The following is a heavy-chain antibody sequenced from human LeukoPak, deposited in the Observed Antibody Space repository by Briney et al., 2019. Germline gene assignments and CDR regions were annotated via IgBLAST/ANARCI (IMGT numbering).Heavy chain of an antibody. D-gene: IGHD2-8*01. J-gene: IGHJ4*02. CDR2: IYYSGST. V-gene: IGHV4-39*07. CDR1: GGSISSSSYY. Sequence: PSETLSLTCTVSGGSISSSSYYWGWIRQPPGKGLEWIGSIYYSGSTYYNPSLKSRVTISVDTSKNQFSLKLSSLTAADTAVYYCARVEGYCTNGVCSPGVFDYWGQGTLVTVSS. CDR3: ARVEGYCTNGVCSPGVFDY.